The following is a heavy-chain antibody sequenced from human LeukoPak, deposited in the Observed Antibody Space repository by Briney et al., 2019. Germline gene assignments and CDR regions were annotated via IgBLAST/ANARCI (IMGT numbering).Heavy chain of an antibody. D-gene: IGHD5-12*01. CDR1: GGSVRSYY. V-gene: IGHV4-4*07. J-gene: IGHJ4*02. Sequence: SETLSLTCTVSGGSVRSYYWSWIRQPAGKGLEWIGRFYSGGSADYNPSLKSRVTMSVDTSKNQFPLKLSSVTAADTAVYYCARVYSGYDLPGSLANYYFDYWGQGTLVTVSS. CDR2: FYSGGSA. CDR3: ARVYSGYDLPGSLANYYFDY.